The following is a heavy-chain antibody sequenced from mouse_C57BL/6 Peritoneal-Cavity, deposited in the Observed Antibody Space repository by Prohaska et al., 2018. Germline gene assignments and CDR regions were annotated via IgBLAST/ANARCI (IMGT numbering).Heavy chain of an antibody. CDR3: ACNYDAMDY. V-gene: IGHV1-61*01. CDR1: GYTFTSYW. Sequence: QVQLQQPGAELVRPGSSVKLSCKASGYTFTSYWMDRVNQRPGQGLVWIGNIYPSDSETHYNQKFKDKATWTVDKSSSTAYMQLSSLTSEDSAVYYCACNYDAMDYWGQGTSVTVSS. CDR2: IYPSDSET. J-gene: IGHJ4*01. D-gene: IGHD2-1*01.